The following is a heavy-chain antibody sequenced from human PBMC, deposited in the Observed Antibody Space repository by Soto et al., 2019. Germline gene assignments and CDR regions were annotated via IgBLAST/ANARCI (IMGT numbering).Heavy chain of an antibody. J-gene: IGHJ4*02. Sequence: PSETLSLTCAVYGGSFSGYYWSWIRQPPGKGLEWIGEINHSGSTNYNPSLKSRVTISVDTSKNQFSLKLSSVTAADTAVYYCARGGYGYGLPYWGQGTLVTVSS. CDR2: INHSGST. V-gene: IGHV4-34*01. CDR1: GGSFSGYY. CDR3: ARGGYGYGLPY. D-gene: IGHD5-18*01.